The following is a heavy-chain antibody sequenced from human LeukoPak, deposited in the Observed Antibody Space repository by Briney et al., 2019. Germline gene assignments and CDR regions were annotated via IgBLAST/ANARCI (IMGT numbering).Heavy chain of an antibody. V-gene: IGHV3-23*03. J-gene: IGHJ4*02. Sequence: GGSLRLSCAASGFTFSSSAMSWVRQAPGKGLEWVSIIYSGGVTYYADSVKGRFTISRDNSKNTLYLQMNSLRAEDTAVYYCASGSGYWGQGTLVTVSS. CDR3: ASGSGY. CDR1: GFTFSSSA. D-gene: IGHD1-1*01. CDR2: IYSGGVT.